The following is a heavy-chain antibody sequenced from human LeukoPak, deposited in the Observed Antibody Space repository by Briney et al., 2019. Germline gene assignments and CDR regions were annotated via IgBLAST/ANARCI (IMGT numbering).Heavy chain of an antibody. D-gene: IGHD2-2*01. CDR2: ISPGGGTT. CDR1: GFSFGSEA. CDR3: ARWYCSITNCYYDY. J-gene: IGHJ4*02. Sequence: GGSLRLSCVVSGFSFGSEAMSWVRQAPGRGLEWVSSISPGGGTTYCADSVKGRFTISRDNSENTLYVEMNSLRAEDTAIYYCARWYCSITNCYYDYWGQGTLVTVSS. V-gene: IGHV3-23*01.